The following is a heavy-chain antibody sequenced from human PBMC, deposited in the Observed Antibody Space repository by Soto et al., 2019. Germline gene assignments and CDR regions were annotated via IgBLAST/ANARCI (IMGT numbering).Heavy chain of an antibody. D-gene: IGHD2-2*01. CDR2: ISVSGNII. J-gene: IGHJ4*02. CDR1: GSTFSTYE. Sequence: GGSLRLSCAASGSTFSTYEFNWVRQAPGRGLEWISYISVSGNIIKYAESVKGRFTISRDNAENSLHLHMSNLRVDDTALYFCVRDTMRASAAASLDYWGQGTQVTVSS. CDR3: VRDTMRASAAASLDY. V-gene: IGHV3-48*03.